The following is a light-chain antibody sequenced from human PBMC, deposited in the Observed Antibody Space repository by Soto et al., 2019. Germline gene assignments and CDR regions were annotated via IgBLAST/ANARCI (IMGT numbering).Light chain of an antibody. CDR3: QQYGNSPTMYT. CDR1: QSTTSSY. V-gene: IGKV3-20*01. J-gene: IGKJ2*01. Sequence: EIVLTQSPGTLSLSPGERATLSCRASQSTTSSYLAWYQQRPGQAPRLLIYCASSRATGIPDRFSGSGSGTVFTLTISRLEPEDFAVYYCQQYGNSPTMYTFGQGTKLEIK. CDR2: CAS.